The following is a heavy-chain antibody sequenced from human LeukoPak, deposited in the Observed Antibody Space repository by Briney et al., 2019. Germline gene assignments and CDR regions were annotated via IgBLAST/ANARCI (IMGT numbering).Heavy chain of an antibody. CDR3: ARHHRTSIVVVVAARYSTNWFDP. Sequence: SETLSLTCAVYGGSFSGYYWSWIRQPPGKGLEWIGEINQSGSTNYNPSLKSRVTISVDTSKNQFSLKLSSVTAADTAVYYCARHHRTSIVVVVAARYSTNWFDPWGQGTLVTVSS. V-gene: IGHV4-34*01. J-gene: IGHJ5*02. D-gene: IGHD2-15*01. CDR2: INQSGST. CDR1: GGSFSGYY.